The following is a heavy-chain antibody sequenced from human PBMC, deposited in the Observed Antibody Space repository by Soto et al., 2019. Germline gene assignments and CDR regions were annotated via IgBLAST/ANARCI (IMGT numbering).Heavy chain of an antibody. J-gene: IGHJ4*02. Sequence: GASVKVSCKASGGTFSSYAISWVRQAPGQGLEWMGGIIPIFGTANSAQKFQGRVTITADESTSTAYMELSSLRSEDTAVYYCARVLRFLEWPVDYWGQGTLVTVSS. V-gene: IGHV1-69*13. CDR1: GGTFSSYA. CDR3: ARVLRFLEWPVDY. D-gene: IGHD3-3*01. CDR2: IIPIFGTA.